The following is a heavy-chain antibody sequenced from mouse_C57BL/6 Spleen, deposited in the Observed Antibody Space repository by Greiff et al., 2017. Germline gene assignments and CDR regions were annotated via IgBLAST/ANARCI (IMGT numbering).Heavy chain of an antibody. CDR3: ARWNPDSSGPFAY. Sequence: EVKLQESGPELVKPGASVKMSCKASGYTFTDYNMHWVKQSHGKSLEWIGYINPNNGGTSYNQKFKGKATLTVNKSSSTAYMELRSLTSEDSAVYYCARWNPDSSGPFAYWGQGTLVTVSA. D-gene: IGHD3-2*02. J-gene: IGHJ3*01. V-gene: IGHV1-22*01. CDR2: INPNNGGT. CDR1: GYTFTDYN.